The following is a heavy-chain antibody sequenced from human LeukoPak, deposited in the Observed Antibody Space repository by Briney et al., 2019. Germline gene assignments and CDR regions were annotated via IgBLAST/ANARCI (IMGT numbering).Heavy chain of an antibody. J-gene: IGHJ6*03. Sequence: SETLSLTCAVSGGSISSSNWWSWVRQPPGKGLEWIGEIYHSGSTNYNPSLKSRVTISVDKSKNQFSLKLSSVTAADTAVYYCARVGLHLSGYYYYMDVWGKGTTVTVSS. CDR2: IYHSGST. V-gene: IGHV4-4*02. CDR3: ARVGLHLSGYYYYMDV. CDR1: GGSISSSNW.